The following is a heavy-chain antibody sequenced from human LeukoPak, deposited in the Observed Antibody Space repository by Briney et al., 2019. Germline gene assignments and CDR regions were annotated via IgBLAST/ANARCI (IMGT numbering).Heavy chain of an antibody. CDR1: GGSISSYY. Sequence: PSETLSLTCTVSGGSISSYYWSWIRQPPGKGLEWIGYIYYSGSTNYNPSLKSRVTISVDTSKNQFSLKLSSVTAADTAVYYCARHNFDPTFDYWGQGTLVTVSS. CDR2: IYYSGST. D-gene: IGHD3-9*01. CDR3: ARHNFDPTFDY. J-gene: IGHJ4*02. V-gene: IGHV4-59*08.